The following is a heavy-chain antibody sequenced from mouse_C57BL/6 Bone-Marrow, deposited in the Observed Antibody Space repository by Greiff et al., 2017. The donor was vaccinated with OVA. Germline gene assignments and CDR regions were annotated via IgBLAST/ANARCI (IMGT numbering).Heavy chain of an antibody. Sequence: EVKLMESEGGLVQPGSSMKLSCTASGFTFSDYYMAWVRQVPDKGLEWVANINYDGSSTYYLDSLKSRFIISRDNAKNILYLQMSSLKSENTATYYCAREDYGSSPYYFDYWGQGTTLTVSS. CDR2: INYDGSST. V-gene: IGHV5-16*01. CDR3: AREDYGSSPYYFDY. D-gene: IGHD1-1*01. J-gene: IGHJ2*01. CDR1: GFTFSDYY.